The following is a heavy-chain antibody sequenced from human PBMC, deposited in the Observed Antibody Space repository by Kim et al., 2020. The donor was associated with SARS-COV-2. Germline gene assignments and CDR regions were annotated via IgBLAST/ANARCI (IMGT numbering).Heavy chain of an antibody. CDR3: ARDCSGGSCYPFDT. D-gene: IGHD2-15*01. V-gene: IGHV3-33*01. Sequence: ADAVKGRITISRDKSKNTLYLQINSGRAEDTAVYYCARDCSGGSCYPFDTWGEGNLVTVSS. J-gene: IGHJ4*02.